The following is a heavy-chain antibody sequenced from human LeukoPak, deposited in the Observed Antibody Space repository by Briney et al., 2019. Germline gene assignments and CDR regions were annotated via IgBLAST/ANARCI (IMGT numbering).Heavy chain of an antibody. D-gene: IGHD1-14*01. CDR2: IYFSGTT. V-gene: IGHV4-59*08. CDR3: VRHEPGWRGAFDI. Sequence: PSETLSLTCTVSRGSIIGYYWSWVRQPPGKGLEGSGYIYFSGTTDSNPSLKSRVTISVDTSKNQFSLKLTSVTVADTAVYHCVRHEPGWRGAFDIWGQGTMVTVSS. CDR1: RGSIIGYY. J-gene: IGHJ3*02.